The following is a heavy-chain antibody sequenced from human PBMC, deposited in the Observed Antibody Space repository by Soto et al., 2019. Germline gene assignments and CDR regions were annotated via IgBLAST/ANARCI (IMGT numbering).Heavy chain of an antibody. CDR2: ISSDRSDK. CDR3: AKGSEVARQELDY. V-gene: IGHV3-30*18. CDR1: GFTFSNFG. J-gene: IGHJ4*02. Sequence: QVQLVESGGGVVQPGRSLRLSCAASGFTFSNFGMHWVRQAPGKGLEWVAVISSDRSDKYYSDSVKGRFTISRDNSKNTLFLQMNSLRVEDTAVYYCAKGSEVARQELDYWGQGTLVTVSS. D-gene: IGHD2-15*01.